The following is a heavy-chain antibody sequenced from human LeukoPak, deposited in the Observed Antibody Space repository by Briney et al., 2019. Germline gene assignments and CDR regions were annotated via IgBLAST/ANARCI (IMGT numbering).Heavy chain of an antibody. CDR1: GFTFSHFS. V-gene: IGHV3-21*01. CDR3: AGDFTGTTYDY. D-gene: IGHD1-1*01. J-gene: IGHJ4*02. CDR2: ISSTSSYI. Sequence: GGSLRLSCAASGFTFSHFSMNWVRQAPGQGLEWVSSISSTSSYIYYADSVKGRFTISRDNAKNSLYLQMISLRAEDTAVYYCAGDFTGTTYDYWGQGTLVTVSS.